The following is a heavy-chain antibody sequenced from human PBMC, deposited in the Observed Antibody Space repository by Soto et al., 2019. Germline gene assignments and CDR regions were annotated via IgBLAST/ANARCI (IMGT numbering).Heavy chain of an antibody. D-gene: IGHD6-13*01. CDR1: EGTFNSYA. V-gene: IGHV1-69*01. CDR2: IIPYYNTL. CDR3: ASGASRWYPYFVDS. Sequence: QAQVVQSGAEVRKPGSSVKLSCKASEGTFNSYAIAWVRQAPGQGLEWMGGIIPYYNTLNYAQKFQDRVTITAGVSTNTVYLELSSLRSDDTAVYFCASGASRWYPYFVDSWAQGTLVTVSS. J-gene: IGHJ4*02.